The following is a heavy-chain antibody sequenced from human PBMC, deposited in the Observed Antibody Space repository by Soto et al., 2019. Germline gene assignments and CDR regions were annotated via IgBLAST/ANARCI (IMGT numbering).Heavy chain of an antibody. J-gene: IGHJ4*02. Sequence: PGGSLRLSCAASGFTFSTYEMNWVRQAPGKGLQWVSYINRSGDTKHYADSAKGRFTISRDNAKNSLYLQMDSLRAEDTALYYCVRVNGYFEYWGQGTPVTVSS. CDR2: INRSGDTK. CDR3: VRVNGYFEY. CDR1: GFTFSTYE. V-gene: IGHV3-48*03. D-gene: IGHD2-8*01.